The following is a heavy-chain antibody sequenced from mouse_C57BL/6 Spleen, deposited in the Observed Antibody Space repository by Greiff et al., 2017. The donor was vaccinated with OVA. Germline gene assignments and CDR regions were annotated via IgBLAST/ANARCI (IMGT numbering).Heavy chain of an antibody. CDR3: ATQDSSGFAY. Sequence: VQLQQSGPGLVAPSQSLSITCTVSGFSLTSYGVDWVRQSPGKGLEWLGVIWGVGSTNYNSALKSRLSISKDNSKSQVFLKMNSLQTDDTAMYYCATQDSSGFAYWGQGTLVTVSA. J-gene: IGHJ3*01. D-gene: IGHD3-2*02. V-gene: IGHV2-6*01. CDR1: GFSLTSYG. CDR2: IWGVGST.